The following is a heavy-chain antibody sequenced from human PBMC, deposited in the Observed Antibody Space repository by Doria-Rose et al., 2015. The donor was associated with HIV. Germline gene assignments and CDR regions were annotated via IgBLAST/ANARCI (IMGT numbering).Heavy chain of an antibody. J-gene: IGHJ4*02. CDR1: GDSISSGDSF. V-gene: IGHV4-30-4*01. D-gene: IGHD3-10*01. CDR2: IFSSGTT. Sequence: QVQLQESGPGLVRPSQTLSLTCTVSGDSISSGDSFWSWIRQPPGKGPEWIGYIFSSGTTYYYPSLRCRLTISLDASKTQFSLNMNSVTAADTAVYYCARARNYGFPHFFDFWGQGTLVTVSS. CDR3: ARARNYGFPHFFDF.